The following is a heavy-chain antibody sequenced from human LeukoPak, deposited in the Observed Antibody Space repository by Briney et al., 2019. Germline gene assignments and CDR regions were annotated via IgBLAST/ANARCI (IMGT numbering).Heavy chain of an antibody. J-gene: IGHJ4*02. CDR1: GFAFSSYS. D-gene: IGHD6-13*01. V-gene: IGHV3-23*01. CDR3: AKDVLGFIAPDF. Sequence: GGSLRLSCAASGFAFSSYSMNWVRQAPGKGLEWVSAISGSGGRTYYADSVRGRFTISRDNSKNTLYLQMNSLRAEDTALYYCAKDVLGFIAPDFWGQGTLVTVSS. CDR2: ISGSGGRT.